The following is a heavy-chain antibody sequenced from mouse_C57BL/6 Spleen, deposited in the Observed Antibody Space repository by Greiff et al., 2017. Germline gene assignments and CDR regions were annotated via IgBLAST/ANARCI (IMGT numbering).Heavy chain of an antibody. CDR1: GYTFTSYW. J-gene: IGHJ3*01. Sequence: QVHVKQSGAELVKPGASVKLSCKASGYTFTSYWMHWVKQRPGQGLEWIGMIHPNSGSTNYNEKFKSKATLTVDKSSSTAYMQLSSLTSEDSAVYYCARGIYYDYGPIAYWGQGTLVTVSA. CDR2: IHPNSGST. V-gene: IGHV1-64*01. D-gene: IGHD2-4*01. CDR3: ARGIYYDYGPIAY.